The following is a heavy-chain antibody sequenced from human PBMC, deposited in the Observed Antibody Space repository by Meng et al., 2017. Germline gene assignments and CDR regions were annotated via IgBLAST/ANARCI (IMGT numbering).Heavy chain of an antibody. V-gene: IGHV1-69*05. Sequence: SVKVSCKASGYTFTSYGISWVRQAPGQGLEWMGGIIPIFGTANYAQKFQGRVTITTDESTSTAYMELSSLRSEDTAVYYCARAAGLQLPGYFDYWGQGTLVTVSS. CDR3: ARAAGLQLPGYFDY. CDR2: IIPIFGTA. D-gene: IGHD5-24*01. CDR1: GYTFTSYG. J-gene: IGHJ4*02.